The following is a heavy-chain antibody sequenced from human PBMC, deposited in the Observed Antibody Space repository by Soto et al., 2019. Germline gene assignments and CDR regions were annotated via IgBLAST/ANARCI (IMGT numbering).Heavy chain of an antibody. CDR1: GYALTELS. J-gene: IGHJ4*02. D-gene: IGHD6-19*01. V-gene: IGHV1-24*01. Sequence: ASVKVSWKVAGYALTELSMHWVRQAPGKGLEWMGGFDPEDGETIYAQKFQGRVTMTEDTSTDTAYMELSSLRSEDTAVYYCATGSGPLQWLDYWGQGTLVTVSS. CDR3: ATGSGPLQWLDY. CDR2: FDPEDGET.